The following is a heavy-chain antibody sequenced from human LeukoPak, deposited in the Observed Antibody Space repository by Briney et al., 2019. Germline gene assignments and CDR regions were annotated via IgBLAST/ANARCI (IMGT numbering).Heavy chain of an antibody. V-gene: IGHV4-59*01. CDR2: IYYSGST. D-gene: IGHD3-22*01. Sequence: SETLSLTCTVSGGSISSYYWSWIRQPPGKGLEWIGYIYYSGSTNYNPSLKSRVTISVDTSKNQFSLKLSSVTADDTAVYYCAEVVIDRNWFDPWGQGTLVTVSS. J-gene: IGHJ5*02. CDR3: AEVVIDRNWFDP. CDR1: GGSISSYY.